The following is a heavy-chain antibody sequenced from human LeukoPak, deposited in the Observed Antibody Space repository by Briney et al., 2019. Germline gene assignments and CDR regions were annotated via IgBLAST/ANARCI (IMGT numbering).Heavy chain of an antibody. CDR2: ISSSSNYI. CDR1: GFTFTNYN. J-gene: IGHJ5*02. V-gene: IGHV3-21*01. D-gene: IGHD6-13*01. Sequence: PGGSLRLSCAASGFTFTNYNMHWVRQAPGKGLEWVSSISSSSNYIYYADSLKGRFTISRDNAKNSLYLQMNRLRAEDTAVYYCARDSTIISSSWLNWFDPWGQGTLVTVSS. CDR3: ARDSTIISSSWLNWFDP.